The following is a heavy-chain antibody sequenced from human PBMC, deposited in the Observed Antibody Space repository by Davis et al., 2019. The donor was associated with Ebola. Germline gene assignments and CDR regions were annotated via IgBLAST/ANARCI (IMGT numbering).Heavy chain of an antibody. J-gene: IGHJ5*02. CDR1: GGSISSGGYS. V-gene: IGHV4-30-2*01. CDR3: ARGIRYCSGGSCYSWFDP. Sequence: SETLSLTCAVSGGSISSGGYSWSWIRQPPGKGLEWIGYIYHSGSTYYNPSLKSRVTISVDRSKNQFSLKLSSVTAADTAVYYCARGIRYCSGGSCYSWFDPWGQGTLVTVSS. D-gene: IGHD2-15*01. CDR2: IYHSGST.